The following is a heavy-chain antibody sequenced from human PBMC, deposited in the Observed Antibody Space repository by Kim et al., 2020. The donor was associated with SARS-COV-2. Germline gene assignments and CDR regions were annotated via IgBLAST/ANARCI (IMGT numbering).Heavy chain of an antibody. CDR2: IYPGDSDT. V-gene: IGHV5-51*01. D-gene: IGHD3-10*01. CDR1: GYSFTSYW. CDR3: ARSPGLLWFGELLYAFDI. J-gene: IGHJ3*02. Sequence: GSLTISCKGSGYSFTSYWIGWVRQMPGKGLEWMGIIYPGDSDTRYSPSFQGQVTISADKSISTAYLQWSSLKASDTAMYYCARSPGLLWFGELLYAFDIWGQGTMVTVSS.